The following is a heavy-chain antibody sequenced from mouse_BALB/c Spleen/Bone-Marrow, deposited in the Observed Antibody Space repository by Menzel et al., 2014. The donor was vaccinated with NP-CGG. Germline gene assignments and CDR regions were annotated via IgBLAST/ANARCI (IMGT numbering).Heavy chain of an antibody. CDR3: ARGGIYDGYSY. V-gene: IGHV1-7*01. CDR2: IDPSTGYT. Sequence: VQLQQSGAELAKPRASVKMSCKASGYTFTNYWMHWVKQRPGQGLEWIGYIDPSTGYTEYNQKFEDKATSTADKSSSTAYMQLSSLTSEDSAVYYCARGGIYDGYSYWGQGTLVTVSA. CDR1: GYTFTNYW. D-gene: IGHD2-3*01. J-gene: IGHJ3*01.